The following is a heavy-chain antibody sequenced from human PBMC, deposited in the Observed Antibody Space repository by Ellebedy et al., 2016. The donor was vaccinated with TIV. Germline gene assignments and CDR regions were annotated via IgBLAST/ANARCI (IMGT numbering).Heavy chain of an antibody. D-gene: IGHD4-23*01. CDR1: GGSISTFY. J-gene: IGHJ4*02. V-gene: IGHV4-59*01. CDR3: AAYYGGRFDY. Sequence: MPSETLSLTCNVSGGSISTFYWSWIRQPPGKGLEFIGYIYYIGITNYNPSLESRVAISIDTYENQFSLRLSSVTAADTAVYYGAAYYGGRFDYWGQGTLVTVSS. CDR2: IYYIGIT.